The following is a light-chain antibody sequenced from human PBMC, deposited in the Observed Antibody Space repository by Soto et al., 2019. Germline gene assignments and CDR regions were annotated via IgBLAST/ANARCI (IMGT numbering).Light chain of an antibody. Sequence: ETVMTQSPATLSVSPGERATISCRASQSVSSNLAWYQQKPGQPPRLLIYGASARATGIPARFSGSGSGTEFTLTISSPQSEDFAMYYCQQYNTWHPGITFGGGTKVQIK. V-gene: IGKV3D-15*01. CDR2: GAS. CDR3: QQYNTWHPGIT. J-gene: IGKJ4*01. CDR1: QSVSSN.